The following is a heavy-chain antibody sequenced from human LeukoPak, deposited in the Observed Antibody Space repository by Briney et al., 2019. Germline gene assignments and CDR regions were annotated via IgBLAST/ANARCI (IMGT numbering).Heavy chain of an antibody. CDR1: GFTVSSNY. Sequence: PGGSLRLSCTASGFTVSSNYMSWVRQAPGKGLEWVSVIYSGGSTYYADSVKGRFTISRDNAKNTLYLQMNSLRAEDTAVYYCARELVVAGTGYFDYGGQETLVTFS. V-gene: IGHV3-66*01. CDR3: ARELVVAGTGYFDY. CDR2: IYSGGST. D-gene: IGHD6-19*01. J-gene: IGHJ4*02.